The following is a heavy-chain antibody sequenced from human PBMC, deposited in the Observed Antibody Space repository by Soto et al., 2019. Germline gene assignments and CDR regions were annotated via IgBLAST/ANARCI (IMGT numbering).Heavy chain of an antibody. J-gene: IGHJ6*01. CDR2: FDPEDGET. D-gene: IGHD2-15*01. CDR3: ARDKDFVVSNRGIYYYYYGMDG. V-gene: IGHV1-24*01. CDR1: GYTLTELS. Sequence: ASVKVSCKVSGYTLTELSMHWVRQAPGKGLEWMGGFDPEDGETIYAQKFQGRVTMTRDTSTSTVYMELSSLRSEDTAVYYCARDKDFVVSNRGIYYYYYGMDGWGQGTTVTVYS.